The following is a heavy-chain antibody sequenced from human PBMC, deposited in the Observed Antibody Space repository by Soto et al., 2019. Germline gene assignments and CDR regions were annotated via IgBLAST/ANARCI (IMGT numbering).Heavy chain of an antibody. V-gene: IGHV4-31*03. J-gene: IGHJ4*02. Sequence: SETLSLTCTVSGDSISSDGYYWSWIRQHPGKGLEWIGYIHYSGSTYYNSSIKSRVAISVDTSKNQISLKLSSVNAADTAVYYCARRKANQDYFDYLGQGTLVTVSS. CDR3: ARRKANQDYFDY. CDR2: IHYSGST. CDR1: GDSISSDGYY.